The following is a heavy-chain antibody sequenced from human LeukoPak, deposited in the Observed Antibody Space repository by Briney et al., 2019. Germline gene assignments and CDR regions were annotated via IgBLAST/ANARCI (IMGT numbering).Heavy chain of an antibody. CDR3: ARKADSSWWGH. V-gene: IGHV5-51*01. CDR2: IYPADSDT. D-gene: IGHD6-13*01. Sequence: GESLKISCKGSGYSFTSYWIGWVRQMPGKGLEWMGIIYPADSDTRYSPSFQGQVTISADKSVSTAYLQWSSLKASDTAMYYCARKADSSWWGHWGQGTLVTVAS. CDR1: GYSFTSYW. J-gene: IGHJ4*02.